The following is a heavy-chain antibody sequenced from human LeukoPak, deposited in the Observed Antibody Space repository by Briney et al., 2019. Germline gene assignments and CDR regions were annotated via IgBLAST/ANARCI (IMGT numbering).Heavy chain of an antibody. J-gene: IGHJ4*02. Sequence: GGSLRLSCVASGFTFSNYGMSWVRQAPGKGLEWVSRISFSGVNTYYADSVRGRFTISRDKSKNTLFLQMDSLRAEDTAVYYCAKGGYDYAEYVDYWGQGTLVTVSS. CDR1: GFTFSNYG. D-gene: IGHD3-16*01. CDR2: ISFSGVNT. CDR3: AKGGYDYAEYVDY. V-gene: IGHV3-23*01.